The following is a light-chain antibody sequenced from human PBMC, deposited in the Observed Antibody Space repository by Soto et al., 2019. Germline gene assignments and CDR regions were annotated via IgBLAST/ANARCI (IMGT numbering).Light chain of an antibody. CDR1: QDIRTE. Sequence: AIQMTQSPSYLSASVGDRVTITCRASQDIRTELGWYQQRPGAAPKLLIYAASSLQGGVPSRFSGSGSGTDFTLTISSLQPEDFATYYCLQDYNYPRTFGQGTKVEIK. J-gene: IGKJ1*01. CDR3: LQDYNYPRT. CDR2: AAS. V-gene: IGKV1-6*01.